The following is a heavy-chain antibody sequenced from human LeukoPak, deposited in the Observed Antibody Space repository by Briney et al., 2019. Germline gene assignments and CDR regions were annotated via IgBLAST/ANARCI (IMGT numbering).Heavy chain of an antibody. CDR2: INHSGST. V-gene: IGHV4-34*01. CDR1: GGSFSGYY. Sequence: PSETLSLTCAVYGGSFSGYYWSWIRQPPGKGLEWIGEINHSGSTNYNPSLKSRVTISVDTSKNQFSLKLSSVTAADTAVYYCARFFKEAAFEYSSSSGYYFDYWGQGTLVTVSS. D-gene: IGHD6-6*01. CDR3: ARFFKEAAFEYSSSSGYYFDY. J-gene: IGHJ4*02.